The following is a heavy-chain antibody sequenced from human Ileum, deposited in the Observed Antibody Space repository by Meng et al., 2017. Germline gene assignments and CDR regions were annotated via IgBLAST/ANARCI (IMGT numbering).Heavy chain of an antibody. Sequence: VQLVWAGGGLVQPGGSLRLSCAASGFTVSNNYMNWVRQATGKGLEWVSVIYTGGNTYYIDSVKGRFTISRDDSRNTLYLQMNSLRIEDTAVYYCARDRGTTTFQFDYWGQGTLVTVSS. CDR2: IYTGGNT. D-gene: IGHD1-1*01. CDR1: GFTVSNNY. CDR3: ARDRGTTTFQFDY. V-gene: IGHV3-66*02. J-gene: IGHJ4*02.